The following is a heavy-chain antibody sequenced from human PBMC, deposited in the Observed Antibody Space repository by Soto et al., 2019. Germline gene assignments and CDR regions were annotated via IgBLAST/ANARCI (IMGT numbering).Heavy chain of an antibody. CDR3: VRDGGSLGY. D-gene: IGHD1-26*01. J-gene: IGHJ4*02. V-gene: IGHV3-48*01. Sequence: EVQLVESGGGLVQPGGSLRLSCAASGFTFSSYSMNWVRQAPGKGLEWVSYISSSSSTIYYADSVKGRFTISRDNAKNSLCMQMNSLRVEDTAVYYCVRDGGSLGYWGQGTLVSVSS. CDR2: ISSSSSTI. CDR1: GFTFSSYS.